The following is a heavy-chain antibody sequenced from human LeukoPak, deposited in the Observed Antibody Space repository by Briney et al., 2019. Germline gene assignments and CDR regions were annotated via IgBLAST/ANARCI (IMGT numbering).Heavy chain of an antibody. CDR3: ARRGVVATPDANF. J-gene: IGHJ4*02. Sequence: SETLSLTCTVSGGSISSSRYYWGWIRQPPGKGLEWIGSIYYTGSTYYNPSLRSRVSISVDTSKNQFTLKLSSVAAADTAVYYCARRGVVATPDANFWGQGTLVTVSS. D-gene: IGHD5-12*01. CDR2: IYYTGST. V-gene: IGHV4-39*01. CDR1: GGSISSSRYY.